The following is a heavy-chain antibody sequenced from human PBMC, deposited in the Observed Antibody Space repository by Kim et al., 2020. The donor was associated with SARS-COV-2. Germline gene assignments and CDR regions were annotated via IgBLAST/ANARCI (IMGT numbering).Heavy chain of an antibody. J-gene: IGHJ4*02. CDR1: GFTFDDYT. CDR2: ISWDGGST. CDR3: AKDIEGRGTVPVLRYSYGFGAYFDY. D-gene: IGHD5-18*01. Sequence: GGSLRLSCAASGFTFDDYTMHWVRQAPGKGLEWVSLISWDGGSTYYADSVKGRFTISRDNSKNSLYLQMNSLRTEDTALYYCAKDIEGRGTVPVLRYSYGFGAYFDYWGQGTLVTVSS. V-gene: IGHV3-43*01.